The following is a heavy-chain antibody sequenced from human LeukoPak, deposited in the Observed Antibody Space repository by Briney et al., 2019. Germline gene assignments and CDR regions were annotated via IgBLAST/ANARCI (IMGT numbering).Heavy chain of an antibody. CDR3: ARRLQDPLVRGVNGDNWFDP. J-gene: IGHJ5*02. CDR1: GGTFSSYA. D-gene: IGHD3-10*01. V-gene: IGHV1-69*05. CDR2: IIPIFGTA. Sequence: SVKVSCKASGGTFSSYAISWVRQAPGQGLEWMGRIIPIFGTANYAQKFQGRVTITTDESTSTAYMELSSLRSEDTAVYYCARRLQDPLVRGVNGDNWFDPWGQGTLVTVSS.